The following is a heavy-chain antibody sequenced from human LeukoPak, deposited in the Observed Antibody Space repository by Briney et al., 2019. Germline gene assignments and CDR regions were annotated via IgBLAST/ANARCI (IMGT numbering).Heavy chain of an antibody. Sequence: ASVKVCCKASGYSLSDYHLHWVRQAPGQGLEWMGDINPGNGVTKYAQKFQGRVTMTRDTSISTVYMDLSGLTPDDTAVYYCARDPQYTFGYPTYDCWGQGTLVTVSS. V-gene: IGHV1-2*02. CDR2: INPGNGVT. CDR1: GYSLSDYH. CDR3: ARDPQYTFGYPTYDC. J-gene: IGHJ4*02. D-gene: IGHD2-2*03.